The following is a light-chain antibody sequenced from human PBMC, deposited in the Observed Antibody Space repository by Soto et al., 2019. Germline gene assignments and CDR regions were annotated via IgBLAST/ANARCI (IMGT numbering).Light chain of an antibody. CDR1: SSDVGGYNY. Sequence: QSVLTQPASVSGSPGQSITISCTGTSSDVGGYNYVSWYQQHPGKAPKLMIYEVSHRPSGVSNRFSGSKSGDTASLTISGLQADDEADYYCSSYTTSTVVFGGGTKVTVL. J-gene: IGLJ2*01. CDR3: SSYTTSTVV. CDR2: EVS. V-gene: IGLV2-14*01.